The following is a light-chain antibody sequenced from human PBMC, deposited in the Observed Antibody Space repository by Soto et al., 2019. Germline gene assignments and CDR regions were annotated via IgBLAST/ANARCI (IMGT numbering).Light chain of an antibody. CDR1: HDISNS. CDR3: QKYNGAPPLFT. Sequence: DIQMTQSPSSLSASVGDIVTITCRASHDISNSLAWYQQKPGQVPKLVIFAASTSQSGLPYRFSGSGYEKDLTLTINRLQPKDVENCYCQKYNGAPPLFTFGPGTRVDIK. J-gene: IGKJ3*01. CDR2: AAS. V-gene: IGKV1-27*01.